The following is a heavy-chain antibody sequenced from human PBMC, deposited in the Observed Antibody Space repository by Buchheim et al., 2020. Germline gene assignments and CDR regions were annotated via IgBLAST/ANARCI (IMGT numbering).Heavy chain of an antibody. CDR1: GFTFSDYS. CDR3: AGEAIAVIGASFDI. D-gene: IGHD6-19*01. J-gene: IGHJ3*02. Sequence: QVQLVESGGGVVQPGRSLRLSCAASGFTFSDYSMHWVRQAPGKGLEWVAFISYNGGAQYYADSVKGRFTISRDNSKDTLYLQMDSLRAEDTAFYYCAGEAIAVIGASFDIWGQGT. CDR2: ISYNGGAQ. V-gene: IGHV3-30-3*01.